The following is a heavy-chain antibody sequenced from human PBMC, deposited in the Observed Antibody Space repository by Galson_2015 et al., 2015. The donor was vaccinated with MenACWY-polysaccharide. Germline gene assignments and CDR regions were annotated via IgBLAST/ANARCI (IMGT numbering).Heavy chain of an antibody. CDR1: GFSFSTFA. V-gene: IGHV3-21*01. CDR3: ASGETVGPTTGFDR. Sequence: SLRLSCAGSGFSFSTFAMNWVRQAPGKGLEWVSSINDNSRHIYYADSVQGRFAVSRDNTKNSLYLQMNSLRVEDTAVYYCASGETVGPTTGFDRRGQGTLVTVSS. J-gene: IGHJ4*02. CDR2: INDNSRHI. D-gene: IGHD1-26*01.